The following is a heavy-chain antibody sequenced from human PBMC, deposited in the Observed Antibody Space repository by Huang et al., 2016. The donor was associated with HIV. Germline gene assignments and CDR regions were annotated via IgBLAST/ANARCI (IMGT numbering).Heavy chain of an antibody. CDR2: INHLGRA. V-gene: IGHV4-34*02. Sequence: QVHLQPWGAGLLKSAETLSLTCAVYGGSLSGYYWSWLRQTPGKGLEGIGEINHLGRAKYNPSLKSRVSIAMDGSKKQFSLKLRSISDADTAVYFCARDATKNPRGWFDPWGQGTLVTVSS. CDR3: ARDATKNPRGWFDP. D-gene: IGHD3-10*01. CDR1: GGSLSGYY. J-gene: IGHJ5*02.